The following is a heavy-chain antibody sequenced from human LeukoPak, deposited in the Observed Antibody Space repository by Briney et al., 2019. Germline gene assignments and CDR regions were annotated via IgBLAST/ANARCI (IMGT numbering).Heavy chain of an antibody. CDR3: ARDAGYNKFDL. CDR1: GFTFSSYG. V-gene: IGHV3-30*03. Sequence: PGRSLRLSCAASGFTFSSYGMHWVRQAPGKGLEWVAVISYDGSNKYYADSVKGRFTISRDNAKNSLHLQMSSLRAEDTAVYYCARDAGYNKFDLWGRGTLVTVSS. J-gene: IGHJ2*01. CDR2: ISYDGSNK. D-gene: IGHD1-14*01.